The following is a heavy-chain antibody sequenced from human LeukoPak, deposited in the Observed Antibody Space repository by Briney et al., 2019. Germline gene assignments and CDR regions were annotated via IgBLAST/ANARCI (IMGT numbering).Heavy chain of an antibody. V-gene: IGHV4-38-2*02. CDR2: VFHRGTT. D-gene: IGHD6-19*01. Sequence: PSETLSLTCTVSGYSINSAFYWGWIRVPPGKGLEWIGSVFHRGTTYYNSSLKSRVNISIDTSKNQFSLKLNSLTAEDTAMYYCATSGWYLLPGVYWGQGTLVTVSS. J-gene: IGHJ4*02. CDR1: GYSINSAFY. CDR3: ATSGWYLLPGVY.